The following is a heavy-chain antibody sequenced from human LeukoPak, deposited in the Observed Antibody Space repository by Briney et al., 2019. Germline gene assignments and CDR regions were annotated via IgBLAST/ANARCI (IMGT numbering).Heavy chain of an antibody. D-gene: IGHD6-13*01. CDR3: AREEGEQQLFTHRDY. J-gene: IGHJ4*02. CDR2: INPNSGGT. Sequence: ASVKVSCKASGYTFTGYYMYWVRQAPGQGLEWMGWINPNSGGTNYAQKFQGRVTMTRDTSISTAYMELSRLRSDDTAVYYCAREEGEQQLFTHRDYWGQGTLVTVSS. CDR1: GYTFTGYY. V-gene: IGHV1-2*02.